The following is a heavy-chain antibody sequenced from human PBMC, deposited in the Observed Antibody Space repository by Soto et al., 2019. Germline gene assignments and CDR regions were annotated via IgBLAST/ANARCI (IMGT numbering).Heavy chain of an antibody. CDR1: GFTFRNHA. CDR3: ARGDREDILVVVGARPGEYGTDI. V-gene: IGHV3-30-3*01. D-gene: IGHD2-15*01. Sequence: QVQLVESGGGVVQPGGSLRLSCAASGFTFRNHAMHWVRQAPGKGLECLAVIAHDGSNAFYRDSVKGRFTVSRANSKNTMCLYMNSLRSEDTGVYYCARGDREDILVVVGARPGEYGTDIWGQGTTVIVSS. J-gene: IGHJ6*02. CDR2: IAHDGSNA.